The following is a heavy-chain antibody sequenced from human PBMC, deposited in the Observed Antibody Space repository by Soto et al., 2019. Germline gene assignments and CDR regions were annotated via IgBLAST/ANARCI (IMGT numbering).Heavy chain of an antibody. Sequence: GSLRLSCAASGFTFSNYAMSWVRQAPGKGLEWVSAISGSGGSTYYADSVKGRFTISRDNSKNTLYLQMNSLRAEDTAVYYCAKAGYCSSTSCYVDYYGMDVWGQGTTVTVSS. CDR3: AKAGYCSSTSCYVDYYGMDV. J-gene: IGHJ6*02. V-gene: IGHV3-23*01. D-gene: IGHD2-2*01. CDR2: ISGSGGST. CDR1: GFTFSNYA.